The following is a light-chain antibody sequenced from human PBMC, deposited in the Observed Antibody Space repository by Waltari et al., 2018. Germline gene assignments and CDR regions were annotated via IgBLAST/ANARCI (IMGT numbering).Light chain of an antibody. J-gene: IGLJ3*02. CDR1: RSNIGSNY. CDR3: AAWDDSLSGRV. CDR2: RNN. Sequence: QFVLPQPPSASGTPGQRVTISCSGSRSNIGSNYVYWYQQLPGTAPKLLIYRNNQRPSGVPDRFSGSKSGTSASLAISGLRSEDEADYYCAAWDDSLSGRVFGGGTKVTVL. V-gene: IGLV1-47*01.